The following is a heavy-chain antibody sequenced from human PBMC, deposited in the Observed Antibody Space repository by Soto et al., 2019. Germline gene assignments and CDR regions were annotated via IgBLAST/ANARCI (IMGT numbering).Heavy chain of an antibody. CDR3: ARHLRERVLGGPYYYNGMDV. CDR2: ISSSSTYI. J-gene: IGHJ6*02. D-gene: IGHD3-3*01. CDR1: GFTFSRYS. Sequence: EVQLVESGGGLVKPGGSLRLSCAASGFTFSRYSMNWVRQAPGKGLEWVSLISSSSTYIYYADSVKGRFTISRDNAKTALYLQMNCLRAEDTAVYDCARHLRERVLGGPYYYNGMDVWGQGTAVTVSS. V-gene: IGHV3-21*01.